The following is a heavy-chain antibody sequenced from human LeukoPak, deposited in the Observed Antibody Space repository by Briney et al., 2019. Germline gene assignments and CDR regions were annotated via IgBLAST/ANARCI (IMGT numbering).Heavy chain of an antibody. CDR2: INQDGSVK. V-gene: IGHV3-7*02. CDR3: AAFRREWEPY. D-gene: IGHD1-26*01. J-gene: IGHJ4*02. Sequence: PGGSLRLSCAASGFSFSYHWMNWVRQAPGKGLEWVANINQDGSVKYYVESVKGRFTIPRDNAKNSLYLQMNSLRAEDTAVYYCAAFRREWEPYWGQGTLVTVSS. CDR1: GFSFSYHW.